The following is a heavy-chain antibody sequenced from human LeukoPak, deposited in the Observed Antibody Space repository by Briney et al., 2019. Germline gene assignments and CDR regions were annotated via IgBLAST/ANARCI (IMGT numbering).Heavy chain of an antibody. Sequence: ASVKVSCKASGYTFTSYDINWVRPATGQGLEWMGWMNPNSGNTGYAQKFQGRVTMTRNTSISTAYMELSSLRSEDTAVYYCARGHIYNWNYEDYWGQGTLVTVSS. CDR1: GYTFTSYD. CDR2: MNPNSGNT. CDR3: ARGHIYNWNYEDY. D-gene: IGHD1-7*01. J-gene: IGHJ4*02. V-gene: IGHV1-8*01.